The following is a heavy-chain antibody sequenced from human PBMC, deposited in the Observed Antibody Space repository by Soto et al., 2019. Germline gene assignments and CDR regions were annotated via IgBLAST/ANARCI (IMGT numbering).Heavy chain of an antibody. V-gene: IGHV3-23*01. J-gene: IGHJ5*02. Sequence: EVQLLESGGGLVQPGGSLRLSCAASGFTFSSYAMSWVRQAPGKGLEWVSAISGSGGSTYYADSVKGRFTISRDNSTNTLYLQMNSLRAEDTAVYYCAKARFLEWLPHNWFDPWGQGTLVTVSS. CDR1: GFTFSSYA. CDR3: AKARFLEWLPHNWFDP. D-gene: IGHD3-3*01. CDR2: ISGSGGST.